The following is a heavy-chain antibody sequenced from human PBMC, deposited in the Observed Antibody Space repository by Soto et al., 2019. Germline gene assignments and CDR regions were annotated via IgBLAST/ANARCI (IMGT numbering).Heavy chain of an antibody. CDR1: GGSISSGDYY. Sequence: QVQLQESGPGLVKPSQTLSLTCTVSGGSISSGDYYWIWFRQPPGKGLEWIGYIYYSGSTYYNPSRKSRVTISVDTSKNQLSLKLSSVTAAETAVYYCARVPIFAALYGMDVWGQGTTVTVSS. J-gene: IGHJ6*02. CDR3: ARVPIFAALYGMDV. D-gene: IGHD3-3*01. V-gene: IGHV4-30-4*01. CDR2: IYYSGST.